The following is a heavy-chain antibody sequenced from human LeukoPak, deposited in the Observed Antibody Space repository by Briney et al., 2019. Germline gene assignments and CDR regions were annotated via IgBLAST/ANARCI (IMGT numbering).Heavy chain of an antibody. CDR1: GYTFTSYG. J-gene: IGHJ5*02. D-gene: IGHD1-26*01. V-gene: IGHV1-18*01. CDR3: ARGSGSYYQGWFDP. Sequence: ASVKVSCKASGYTFTSYGISLVRQAPGQGLEWMGWISAYNGNTNYAQKLQGRVTMTTDTSTSTAYMELRSLRSDDTAVYYCARGSGSYYQGWFDPWGQGTLVTVSS. CDR2: ISAYNGNT.